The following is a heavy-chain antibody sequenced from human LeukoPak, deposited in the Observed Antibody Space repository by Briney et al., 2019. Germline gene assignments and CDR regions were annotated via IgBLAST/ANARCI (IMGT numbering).Heavy chain of an antibody. D-gene: IGHD2/OR15-2a*01. CDR2: IYPSDSDT. CDR1: GYTFTNYW. J-gene: IGHJ4*02. CDR3: ARHPSGNSNSWSDY. Sequence: GESLKISCKGSGYTFTNYWIAWVRQMPGKGLEWMGIIYPSDSDTRYSPSFHGQVTLSVDKSISTAYLQWSSLKASDAAMYYCARHPSGNSNSWSDYWGQGTLVTVSS. V-gene: IGHV5-51*01.